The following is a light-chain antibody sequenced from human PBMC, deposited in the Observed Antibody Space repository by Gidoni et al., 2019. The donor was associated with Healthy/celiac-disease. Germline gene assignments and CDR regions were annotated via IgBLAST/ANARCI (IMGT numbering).Light chain of an antibody. J-gene: IGKJ4*01. CDR3: QQYDNLLT. Sequence: DIQITQSPSSLSASVGDRVTITCQASQDISNHLNWYQQKPGKAPKHLIYDASNLETGVTTRFSGSGSETDFTFTISSLQPEDIATYYCQQYDNLLTFGGGTKVEIK. CDR1: QDISNH. V-gene: IGKV1-33*01. CDR2: DAS.